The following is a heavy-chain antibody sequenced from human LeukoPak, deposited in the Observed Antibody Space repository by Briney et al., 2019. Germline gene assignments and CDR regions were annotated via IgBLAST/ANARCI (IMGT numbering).Heavy chain of an antibody. CDR1: GGTFSSYA. CDR3: ARDQGYGSGSYYNLYYFDY. D-gene: IGHD3-10*01. V-gene: IGHV1-69*06. J-gene: IGHJ4*02. CDR2: IIPIFGTA. Sequence: SVKVSCKASGGTFSSYAISWVRQAPGQGLEWMGGIIPIFGTANYAQKFQGRVTITADKSTSTAYMELSSLRSEDTAVYYCARDQGYGSGSYYNLYYFDYWGQGTLVTVSS.